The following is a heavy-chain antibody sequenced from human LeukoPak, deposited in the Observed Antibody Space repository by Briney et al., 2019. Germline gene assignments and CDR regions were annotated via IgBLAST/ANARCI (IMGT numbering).Heavy chain of an antibody. CDR3: ARETNYYYYDSSGYYYYFDY. CDR2: INHSGST. CDR1: GGSFSGYY. V-gene: IGHV4-34*01. Sequence: SETLSLTCAVYGGSFSGYYWSWIRQPPGKGLEWIGEINHSGSTNYNPSLKSRVTISVDTSKNQFSLKLSPVTAADTAVYYCARETNYYYYDSSGYYYYFDYWGQGTLVTVSS. J-gene: IGHJ4*02. D-gene: IGHD3-22*01.